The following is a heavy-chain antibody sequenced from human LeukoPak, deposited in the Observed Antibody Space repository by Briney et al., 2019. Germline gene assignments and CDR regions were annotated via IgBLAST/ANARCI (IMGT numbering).Heavy chain of an antibody. J-gene: IGHJ4*02. CDR1: GFSFSTNA. CDR3: AKGNDLDY. Sequence: PGGSLRLSCAASGFSFSTNAMNWVRQAPGKGLERVSTISAGGSSTYSAETVKGRFTISRDNSKKTLYLQLNSLRAEDTAVYYCAKGNDLDYWGQGTLVTVSS. V-gene: IGHV3-23*01. CDR2: ISAGGSST. D-gene: IGHD3-10*01.